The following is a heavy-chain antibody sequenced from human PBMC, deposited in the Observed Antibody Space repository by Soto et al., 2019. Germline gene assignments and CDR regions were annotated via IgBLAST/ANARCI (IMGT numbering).Heavy chain of an antibody. V-gene: IGHV1-18*01. CDR1: GYTFTNYG. D-gene: IGHD3-10*01. CDR2: INTYNGNT. Sequence: GAPVKGSCKASGYTFTNYGISWGRQAPGQRLEWMGWINTYNGNTNHAQKLQGRVTMTTDTSTSTAYMELRSLRSDDTAVYYCARGVGSGTYYNQYNWFDPWGQGTLVTVPS. J-gene: IGHJ5*02. CDR3: ARGVGSGTYYNQYNWFDP.